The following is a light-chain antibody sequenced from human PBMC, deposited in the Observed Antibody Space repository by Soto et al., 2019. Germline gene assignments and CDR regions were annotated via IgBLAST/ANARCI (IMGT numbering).Light chain of an antibody. Sequence: TVFTQSPGTLSLSPGERAILSCRASQSVSSTYLAWYQQKPGQAPRLLIYGTSSRATGIPDRLIGIGSGTEFTLTLSRMEPEDFAVVYCQQYGSSITFGQGTRLEIK. CDR2: GTS. J-gene: IGKJ5*01. CDR1: QSVSSTY. CDR3: QQYGSSIT. V-gene: IGKV3-20*01.